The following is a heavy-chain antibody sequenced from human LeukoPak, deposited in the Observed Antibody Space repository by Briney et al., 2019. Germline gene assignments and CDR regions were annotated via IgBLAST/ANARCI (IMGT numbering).Heavy chain of an antibody. J-gene: IGHJ4*02. CDR3: ARARNNWNYKFDY. V-gene: IGHV1-18*01. CDR2: ISAYNGNT. Sequence: ASVKVSCKASGYTFTSYGISWVRQAPGQGLEWMGWISAYNGNTNYAQKFQGRVTMTRDTSISTAYMELSRLRSDDTAVYYCARARNNWNYKFDYWGQGTLVTVSS. CDR1: GYTFTSYG. D-gene: IGHD1-7*01.